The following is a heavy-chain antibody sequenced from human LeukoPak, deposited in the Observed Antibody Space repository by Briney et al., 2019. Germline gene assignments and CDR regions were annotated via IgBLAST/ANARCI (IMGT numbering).Heavy chain of an antibody. V-gene: IGHV4-59*11. Sequence: SETLSLTCTVSGGSISSHYWSWIRQPPGKGLEWIGYIYYSGSTNYNPSLKSRVTISVDTSKNQFSLKLRSVTAADTAVYYCARETLPFLVDWGQGTLVTVSS. J-gene: IGHJ4*02. CDR2: IYYSGST. CDR3: ARETLPFLVD. CDR1: GGSISSHY. D-gene: IGHD2-15*01.